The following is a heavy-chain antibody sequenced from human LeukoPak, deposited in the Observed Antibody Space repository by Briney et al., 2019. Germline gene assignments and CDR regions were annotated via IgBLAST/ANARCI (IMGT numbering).Heavy chain of an antibody. CDR1: GFAFSSFA. CDR3: AKARIAARLSELTNPDLGIDY. V-gene: IGHV3-30-3*01. Sequence: PGRSLRLSCAASGFAFSSFAMHWVRQAPGKGLEWVAVISYDGINKYYADFVKGRFTISRDNAKNTLYLQMNSLRAEDTAVYYCAKARIAARLSELTNPDLGIDYWGQGTLVTVSS. CDR2: ISYDGINK. J-gene: IGHJ4*02. D-gene: IGHD6-6*01.